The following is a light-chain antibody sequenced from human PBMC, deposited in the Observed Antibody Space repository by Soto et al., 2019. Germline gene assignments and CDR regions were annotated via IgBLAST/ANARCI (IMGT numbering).Light chain of an antibody. V-gene: IGKV1-5*03. Sequence: DIQMTQSPSTLSASVGDTVTITCRASQSISNWLAWYQQKPGQAPKLLIHKASTLESGVPSRFGGSGCGTEFNPTNSSLQPDDVATFDCQQDDRCPYTFGKGTKLEIK. J-gene: IGKJ2*01. CDR3: QQDDRCPYT. CDR2: KAS. CDR1: QSISNW.